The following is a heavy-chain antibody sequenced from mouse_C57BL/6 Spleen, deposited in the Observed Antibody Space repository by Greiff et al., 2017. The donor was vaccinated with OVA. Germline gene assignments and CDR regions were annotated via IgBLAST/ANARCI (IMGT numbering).Heavy chain of an antibody. CDR1: GYTFTDYE. D-gene: IGHD2-3*01. Sequence: QVQLQQSGAELVRPGASVTLSCKASGYTFTDYEMHWVKQTPVHGLEWIGAIDPETGGTAYNQKFKGKAILTADKSSSTAYMELRSLTSEDSAVYYCTRWDDGRYYFDYWGQGTTLTVSS. V-gene: IGHV1-15*01. CDR2: IDPETGGT. CDR3: TRWDDGRYYFDY. J-gene: IGHJ2*01.